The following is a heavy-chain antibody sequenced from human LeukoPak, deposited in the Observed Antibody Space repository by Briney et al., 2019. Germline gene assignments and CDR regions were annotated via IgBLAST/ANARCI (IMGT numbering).Heavy chain of an antibody. CDR1: GGSISSYY. Sequence: SETLSLTCTVSGGSISSYYWSWIRQPPGKGLEWIGDIYYSGSTNYNPSLKSRVTISVDTSKNQFSLKLSSVAAADTAVYYCARLRVAVAGFDYWGQGTLVTVSS. D-gene: IGHD6-19*01. V-gene: IGHV4-59*01. J-gene: IGHJ4*02. CDR3: ARLRVAVAGFDY. CDR2: IYYSGST.